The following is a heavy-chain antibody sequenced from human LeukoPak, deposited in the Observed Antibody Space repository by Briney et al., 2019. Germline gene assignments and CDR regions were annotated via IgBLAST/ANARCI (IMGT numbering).Heavy chain of an antibody. CDR3: ARADIPGDY. V-gene: IGHV3-33*01. CDR1: GFTFSSYG. CDR2: IWYDGSNK. D-gene: IGHD3-9*01. Sequence: GGSLRLSCAASGFTFSSYGMHWVRQVPGKGLEWVAVIWYDGSNKYYADSVKGRFTISRDNSKNTLYLQMNSLRAEDTAVYYCARADIPGDYWGQGTLVTVSS. J-gene: IGHJ4*02.